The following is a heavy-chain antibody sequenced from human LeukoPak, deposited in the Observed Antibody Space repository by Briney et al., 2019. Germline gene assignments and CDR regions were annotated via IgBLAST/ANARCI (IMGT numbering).Heavy chain of an antibody. V-gene: IGHV4-59*11. J-gene: IGHJ4*02. D-gene: IGHD6-19*01. Sequence: SETLPLTCTVSGDSISSHYWSWIRQTPGKGLEWVGYIHNNGATNYNPSLKSRITTSLDTSKNQFSLKLNSVTAADTAVYYCARGGWSLDYWGQGTLVTVSS. CDR3: ARGGWSLDY. CDR1: GDSISSHY. CDR2: IHNNGAT.